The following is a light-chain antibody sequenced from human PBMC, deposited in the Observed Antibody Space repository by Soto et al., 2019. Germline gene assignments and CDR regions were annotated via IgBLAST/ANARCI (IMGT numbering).Light chain of an antibody. J-gene: IGKJ2*01. CDR3: QQYGGSPRT. Sequence: EIVLTQSPGTLSLSPGERATLSCRASQSVSSNYLAWYQQKPGQAPRLLIYGASTRATGIPDRFSGSGSGTDVTLTISRLEPEDFGVYYCQQYGGSPRTFGQGTKLEIK. CDR2: GAS. V-gene: IGKV3-20*01. CDR1: QSVSSNY.